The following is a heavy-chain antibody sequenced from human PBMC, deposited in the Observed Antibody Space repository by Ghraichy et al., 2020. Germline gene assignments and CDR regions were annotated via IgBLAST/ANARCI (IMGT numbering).Heavy chain of an antibody. Sequence: SETLSLTCTVSGGSISSSSYYWGWIRQPPGKGLEWIGSIYYSGSTYYNPSLKSRVTISVDTSKNQFSLKLSSVTAADTAVYYCARHVLDSSSWYTLWYFDLWGRGTLVTVSS. D-gene: IGHD6-13*01. J-gene: IGHJ2*01. CDR2: IYYSGST. CDR1: GGSISSSSYY. CDR3: ARHVLDSSSWYTLWYFDL. V-gene: IGHV4-39*01.